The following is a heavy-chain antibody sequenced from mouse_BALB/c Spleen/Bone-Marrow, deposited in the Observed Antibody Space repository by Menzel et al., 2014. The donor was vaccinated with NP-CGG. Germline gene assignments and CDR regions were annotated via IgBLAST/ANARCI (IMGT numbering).Heavy chain of an antibody. D-gene: IGHD3-2*01. V-gene: IGHV1S56*01. Sequence: QVQLQQSGPELVKPGDLVKISCKASGYTFTSXDXNWVXQRXGXGLXWIXXIYXXNGSTKYNEKFKGKATLTADKSSSTVYMQLSSLTSDNSAVYFCAISGDSSFYWFAYWGQGTLVTVSA. J-gene: IGHJ3*01. CDR1: GYTFTSXD. CDR2: IYXXNGST. CDR3: AISGDSSFYWFAY.